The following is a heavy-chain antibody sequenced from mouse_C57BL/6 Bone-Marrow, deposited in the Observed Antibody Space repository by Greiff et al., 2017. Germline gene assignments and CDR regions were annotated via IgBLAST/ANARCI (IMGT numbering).Heavy chain of an antibody. Sequence: QVHVKQPGAELVKPGASVKLSCKASGYTFTSYWMHWVKQRPGQGLEWIGMIHPNSGSTNYNEKFKSKATLTVDKSSSTAYMQLSSLTSDDSAVYYCARVGYSNFYFDYWGQGTTLTVSS. CDR2: IHPNSGST. V-gene: IGHV1-64*01. CDR1: GYTFTSYW. J-gene: IGHJ2*01. CDR3: ARVGYSNFYFDY. D-gene: IGHD2-5*01.